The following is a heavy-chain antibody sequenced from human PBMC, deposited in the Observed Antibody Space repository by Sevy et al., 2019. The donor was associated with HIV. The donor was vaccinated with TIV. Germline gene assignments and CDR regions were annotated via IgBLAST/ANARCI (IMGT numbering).Heavy chain of an antibody. Sequence: TLSLTCVVYGGSFSNYYWSWIRQPPGKKLEWIGYIHYSGSTKYNPSLNSRVTMSVDTSKNQFSLKLTSVTAADTAVYYCARAPPVRSGDDSLNWFDPWGQGTLVTVSS. J-gene: IGHJ5*02. D-gene: IGHD5-12*01. CDR3: ARAPPVRSGDDSLNWFDP. V-gene: IGHV4-59*01. CDR2: IHYSGST. CDR1: GGSFSNYY.